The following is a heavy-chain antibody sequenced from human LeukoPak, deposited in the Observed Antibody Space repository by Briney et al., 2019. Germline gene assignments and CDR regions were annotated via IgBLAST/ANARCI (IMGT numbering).Heavy chain of an antibody. V-gene: IGHV3-21*04. CDR2: ISSSSSYI. Sequence: GGSLRLSCAASGFTFSSYSMNWVRQAPGKGLEWVSSISSSSSYIYYADSVKGRFTISRDNSKNTLYLQMNSLRAEDTAVYYCAKDNVVGGYCWGQGTLVTVSS. D-gene: IGHD1-26*01. J-gene: IGHJ4*02. CDR3: AKDNVVGGYC. CDR1: GFTFSSYS.